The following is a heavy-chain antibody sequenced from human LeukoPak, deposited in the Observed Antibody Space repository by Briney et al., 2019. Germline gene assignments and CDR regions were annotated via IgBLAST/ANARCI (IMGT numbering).Heavy chain of an antibody. J-gene: IGHJ5*02. Sequence: ASVKVSCKASGYTFTGYYIHWVRQAPGQGPEWMGWINPDSGGTNYAQKFQGRVTMSRDTSISTAYMEVSRLRSDDTAVYYCAREPIVLVPAAIFNWFDPWGQGTLVSVSS. V-gene: IGHV1-2*02. CDR1: GYTFTGYY. CDR2: INPDSGGT. CDR3: AREPIVLVPAAIFNWFDP. D-gene: IGHD2-2*02.